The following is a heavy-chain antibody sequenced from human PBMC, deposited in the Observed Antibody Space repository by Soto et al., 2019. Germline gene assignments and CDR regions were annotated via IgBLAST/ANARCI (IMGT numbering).Heavy chain of an antibody. V-gene: IGHV1-24*01. Sequence: ASVKVSCKVSGYTLTELSMHWVRQAPGKGLEWIGGFDPEDGETIYAQKFQGRVTMTEDTSTDTAYMELSSLRSEDTAVYYCATDLRWDRSGWYHDYWGQGTLVTVSS. D-gene: IGHD6-19*01. CDR3: ATDLRWDRSGWYHDY. CDR2: FDPEDGET. J-gene: IGHJ4*02. CDR1: GYTLTELS.